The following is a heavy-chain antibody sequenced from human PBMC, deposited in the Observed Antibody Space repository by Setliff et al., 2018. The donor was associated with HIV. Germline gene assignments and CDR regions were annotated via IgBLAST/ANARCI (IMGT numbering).Heavy chain of an antibody. V-gene: IGHV1-69*02. CDR1: RSTFNSHT. J-gene: IGHJ6*03. CDR3: VRGVQSPPHYSYYYMDV. D-gene: IGHD3-3*01. Sequence: PVKVSCKASRSTFNSHTINWVRQAPGQGLDWMGRIIPILGVANYAQRFQGKVTITADKSTSTAYMELTSLRFDDTAMYYCVRGVQSPPHYSYYYMDVWGEGTMGTVSS. CDR2: IIPILGVA.